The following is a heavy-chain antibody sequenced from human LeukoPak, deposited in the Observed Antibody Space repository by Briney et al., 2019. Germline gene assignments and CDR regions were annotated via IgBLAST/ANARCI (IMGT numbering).Heavy chain of an antibody. J-gene: IGHJ4*02. Sequence: PGGSLRLSCAASGFTFSSYEMNWVRQAPGKGLEWVSYISSSGSTIYYADSVKGRFTISRDNAKNSLYLQMNSLRAEDTAVYYCARDGHYDFWSGYLYDYWGQGTLVTVSS. CDR1: GFTFSSYE. V-gene: IGHV3-48*03. CDR3: ARDGHYDFWSGYLYDY. CDR2: ISSSGSTI. D-gene: IGHD3-3*01.